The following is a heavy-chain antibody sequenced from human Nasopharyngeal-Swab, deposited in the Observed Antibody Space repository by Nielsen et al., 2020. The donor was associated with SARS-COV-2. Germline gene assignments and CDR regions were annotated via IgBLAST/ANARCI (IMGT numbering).Heavy chain of an antibody. Sequence: ASVKVSYKASGYTFTGYYMHWVRQAPGQGLEWMGWINPNSGGTNYAQKFQGWVTMTRDTSISTAYMELSRLRSDDTAVYYCARAEREDIVVVPAASSGWFDPWGQGTLVTVSS. V-gene: IGHV1-2*04. CDR3: ARAEREDIVVVPAASSGWFDP. CDR1: GYTFTGYY. CDR2: INPNSGGT. D-gene: IGHD2-2*01. J-gene: IGHJ5*02.